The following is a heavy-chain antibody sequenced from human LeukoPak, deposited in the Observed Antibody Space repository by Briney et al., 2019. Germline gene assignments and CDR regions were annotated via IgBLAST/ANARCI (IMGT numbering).Heavy chain of an antibody. J-gene: IGHJ5*02. V-gene: IGHV1-3*01. Sequence: ASVKVSCKASGYTFTSYAMHWVRQAAGQRLGWMGWINAGNGNTKYSQKFQGRVTITRDTSASTAYMELSSLRSEDTAVYYCARGECRSCPRNHWFDPWGQGTLVTVSS. D-gene: IGHD2-15*01. CDR3: ARGECRSCPRNHWFDP. CDR1: GYTFTSYA. CDR2: INAGNGNT.